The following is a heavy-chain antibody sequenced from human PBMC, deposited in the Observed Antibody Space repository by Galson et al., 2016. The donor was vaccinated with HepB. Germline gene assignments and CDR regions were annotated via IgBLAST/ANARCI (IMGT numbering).Heavy chain of an antibody. V-gene: IGHV3-66*01. J-gene: IGHJ5*02. D-gene: IGHD2-15*01. CDR3: ARNRHCGGGSCYGA. Sequence: SLRLSCAASGFTVSNNYMRWVRQAPGKGLESVSLIYSGGSTYSADSVKGRFTISRDSSKNTLYLQMNSLRAEDTAVYYCARNRHCGGGSCYGAWGQGTLVTVSS. CDR2: IYSGGST. CDR1: GFTVSNNY.